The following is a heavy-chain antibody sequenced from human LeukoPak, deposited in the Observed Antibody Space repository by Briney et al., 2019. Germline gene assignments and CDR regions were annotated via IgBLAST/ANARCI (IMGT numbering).Heavy chain of an antibody. CDR3: TTTYYYDSSGYTLDY. Sequence: GGSLRLSCAASGFTFSGSAMHWVRQASGKGLEWVGRIRSKENTYAASYAASVKGRFTISRDDSKKTAYLQMNSLKTEDTAVYYCTTTYYYDSSGYTLDYWGQGTLVTVSS. J-gene: IGHJ4*02. CDR2: IRSKENTYAA. CDR1: GFTFSGSA. V-gene: IGHV3-73*01. D-gene: IGHD3-22*01.